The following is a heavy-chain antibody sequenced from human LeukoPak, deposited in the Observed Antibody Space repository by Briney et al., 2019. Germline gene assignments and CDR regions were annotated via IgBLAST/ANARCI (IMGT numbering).Heavy chain of an antibody. CDR1: GFTFSSYW. D-gene: IGHD3-22*01. J-gene: IGHJ4*02. Sequence: HPGGSLRLSRAASGFTFSSYWMSWVRQAPGKGLEWVANIKQDGSEKYYVDSVQGRFTISRDNARNSLYLQMNSLRAEDTAVYYCARWFTYYYDSSGYFFDYWGQGTLVTVSS. CDR2: IKQDGSEK. V-gene: IGHV3-7*01. CDR3: ARWFTYYYDSSGYFFDY.